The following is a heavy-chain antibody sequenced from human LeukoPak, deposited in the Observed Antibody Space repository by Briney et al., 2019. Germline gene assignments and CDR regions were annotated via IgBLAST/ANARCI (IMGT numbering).Heavy chain of an antibody. Sequence: SETLSLTCTVSGGSIRSHYWSWIRQPPGKGLKWMGYIYYSGSTNYNPSLKSRVTISVDTSKNQFSLKLSSVTAADTAVYYCARTRYYYNSRSYGAPYYFDYWGQGTLVTVSS. CDR1: GGSIRSHY. V-gene: IGHV4-59*08. J-gene: IGHJ4*02. CDR3: ARTRYYYNSRSYGAPYYFDY. D-gene: IGHD3-10*01. CDR2: IYYSGST.